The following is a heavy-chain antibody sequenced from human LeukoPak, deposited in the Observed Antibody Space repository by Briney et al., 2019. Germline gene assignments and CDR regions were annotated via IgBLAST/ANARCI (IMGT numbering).Heavy chain of an antibody. V-gene: IGHV5-51*01. D-gene: IGHD3-16*01. CDR2: IYPGNSDA. J-gene: IGHJ4*02. Sequence: KPGESLKISCQGFGYIFTTYWIGWVRQMPGRGLEYMGAIYPGNSDATYSPSFQAPVTFSADKSTSTAYLQWSSLKASDTAIFYCARAGGGGLWDYWGQGTLVTVSS. CDR3: ARAGGGGLWDY. CDR1: GYIFTTYW.